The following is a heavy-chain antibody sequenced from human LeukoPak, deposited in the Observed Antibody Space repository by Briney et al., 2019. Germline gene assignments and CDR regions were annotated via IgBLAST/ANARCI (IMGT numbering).Heavy chain of an antibody. J-gene: IGHJ4*02. V-gene: IGHV4-59*01. D-gene: IGHD6-13*01. CDR2: IYSSGST. CDR3: ARAQSSSWYTDY. Sequence: PSETLSLTCTVSGGSISNYYGSWIRQPPGKGLEWIGYIYSSGSTNYNTSLKSRVTISVDTSKNQLSLRLNSVTAADAAVYYCARAQSSSWYTDYWGQGTLVTVS. CDR1: GGSISNYY.